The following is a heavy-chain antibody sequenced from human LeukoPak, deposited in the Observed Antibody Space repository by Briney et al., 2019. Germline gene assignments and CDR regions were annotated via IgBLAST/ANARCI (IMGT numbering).Heavy chain of an antibody. CDR1: GFTFSSYS. CDR2: ISSSSSTI. Sequence: GGSLRLSCAASGFTFSSYSMNWVRQAPGKGLEWVSYISSSSSTIYYADSVKGRFTISRDNAKNSLYLQMNSLRAEDTAVYYCARDGGYFRYDSLYYYMDVWGKGTTVTVSS. D-gene: IGHD3-22*01. J-gene: IGHJ6*03. CDR3: ARDGGYFRYDSLYYYMDV. V-gene: IGHV3-48*01.